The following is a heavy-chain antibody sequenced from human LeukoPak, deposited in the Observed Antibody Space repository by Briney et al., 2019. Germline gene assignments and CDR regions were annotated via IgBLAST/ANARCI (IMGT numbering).Heavy chain of an antibody. CDR1: GFTFNSYA. CDR2: ISGSGGVT. CDR3: AKERWELQGEFYHYYGMDV. D-gene: IGHD1-26*01. J-gene: IGHJ6*02. Sequence: GGSLRLSCAASGFTFNSYAMSWVRQAPGKGLEWVSSISGSGGVTYYADSVKGRFTISRDNSKNTLYLQMNSLRAEDTAVYYCAKERWELQGEFYHYYGMDVWGQGTTVTVSS. V-gene: IGHV3-23*01.